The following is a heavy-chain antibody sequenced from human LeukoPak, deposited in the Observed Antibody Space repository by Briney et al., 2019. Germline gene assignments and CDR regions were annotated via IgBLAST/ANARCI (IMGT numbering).Heavy chain of an antibody. CDR1: VYTLTGLA. CDR3: ATARVRLGELSLPEVRDD. V-gene: IGHV1-24*01. J-gene: IGHJ4*02. CDR2: FDPEDGGT. D-gene: IGHD3-16*02. Sequence: ASVKGSCKVSVYTLTGLAIHWVRQAPGKGLEWMGAFDPEDGGTIYAQKFQGRITLTEDTSTDTAYMELRSLSSEGTAVYYCATARVRLGELSLPEVRDDWGQGTLISVSS.